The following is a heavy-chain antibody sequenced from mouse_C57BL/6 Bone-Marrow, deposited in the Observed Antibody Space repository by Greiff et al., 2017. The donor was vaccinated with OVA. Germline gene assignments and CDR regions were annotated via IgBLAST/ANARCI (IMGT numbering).Heavy chain of an antibody. Sequence: EVKLLESGPGLVKPSQSLSLTCSVTGYSITSGYYWNWIRQFPGNKLEWMGYISYDGSNNYNPFLKNRITINRDTAKNQFFLKLNTVTTENTATYYCARAIYYSGSSVSYWYYDVWGTGTTVTVSS. J-gene: IGHJ1*03. CDR2: ISYDGSN. D-gene: IGHD1-1*01. CDR3: ARAIYYSGSSVSYWYYDV. CDR1: GYSITSGYY. V-gene: IGHV3-6*01.